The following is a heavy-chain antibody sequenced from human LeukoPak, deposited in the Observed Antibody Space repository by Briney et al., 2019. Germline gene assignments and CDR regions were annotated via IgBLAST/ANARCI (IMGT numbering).Heavy chain of an antibody. Sequence: KASETLSLTCAVYGGSFSGYYWSWIRQPPGKGREWIGEINHSGSTNYNPALKSRVTISVDTSKNQFSLKLSSVTAADTAVYYCARGNHVDTAMVGAFDIWGQGTMVTVSS. V-gene: IGHV4-34*01. CDR3: ARGNHVDTAMVGAFDI. J-gene: IGHJ3*02. D-gene: IGHD5-18*01. CDR2: INHSGST. CDR1: GGSFSGYY.